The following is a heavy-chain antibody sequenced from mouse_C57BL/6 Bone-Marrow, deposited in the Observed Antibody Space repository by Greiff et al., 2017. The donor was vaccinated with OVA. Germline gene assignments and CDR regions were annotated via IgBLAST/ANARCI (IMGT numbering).Heavy chain of an antibody. V-gene: IGHV1-26*01. D-gene: IGHD2-2*01. CDR1: GYTFTDYY. J-gene: IGHJ2*01. CDR2: INPNNGGT. Sequence: EVQLQQSGPELVKPGASVKISCKASGYTFTDYYMNWVKQSHGKSLEWIGDINPNNGGTSYNQKFKGKATLTVDKSSSTAYMELRSLTSEDSAVYYCARQYWGYDYWGQGTTLTVSS. CDR3: ARQYWGYDY.